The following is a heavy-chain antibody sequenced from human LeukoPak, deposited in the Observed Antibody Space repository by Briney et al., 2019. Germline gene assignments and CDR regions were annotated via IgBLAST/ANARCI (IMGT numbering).Heavy chain of an antibody. CDR1: GFTLSDYY. V-gene: IGHV3-11*06. CDR3: ARDCGRAYGLGSDD. J-gene: IGHJ4*02. CDR2: ISSSIRYI. D-gene: IGHD3-10*01. Sequence: PGGSLRPSCAVSGFTLSDYYMGWIRHAPGEGLEWGSSISSSIRYIYYADSVKGRFTIYRDTAKNSLSLQMNSLRAEDTALSSCARDCGRAYGLGSDDWGQGTLVTVSS.